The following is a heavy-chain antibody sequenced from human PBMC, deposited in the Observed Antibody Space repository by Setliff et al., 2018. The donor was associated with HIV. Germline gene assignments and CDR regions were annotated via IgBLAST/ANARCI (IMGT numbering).Heavy chain of an antibody. CDR1: GLTDTYNY. D-gene: IGHD3-22*01. CDR2: ISGSGGST. Sequence: PGGSLRLSCAASGLTDTYNYMNWVRQAPGKGLEWVSVISGSGGSTYYADFVKGRFTISRDNSKNTLYLRMNSLRADDTAVYYCAKNDNYYYYYMDVWGKGTTVTVSS. J-gene: IGHJ6*03. V-gene: IGHV3-23*01. CDR3: AKNDNYYYYYMDV.